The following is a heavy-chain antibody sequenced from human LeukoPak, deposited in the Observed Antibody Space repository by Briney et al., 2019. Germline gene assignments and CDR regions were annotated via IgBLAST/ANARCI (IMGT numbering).Heavy chain of an antibody. CDR1: GFAFSSYV. Sequence: GGSLRLSCAASGFAFSSYVMTWVRQAPGKGLEWVSTIDTDGDTYYAASVKGRFTLSRDNSKNTLYLQMSSLRAEDTAVYYCAKDSIRYCSGGSCYGTTSFDYWGQGTLVTVSS. J-gene: IGHJ4*02. CDR2: IDTDGDT. CDR3: AKDSIRYCSGGSCYGTTSFDY. V-gene: IGHV3-23*01. D-gene: IGHD2-15*01.